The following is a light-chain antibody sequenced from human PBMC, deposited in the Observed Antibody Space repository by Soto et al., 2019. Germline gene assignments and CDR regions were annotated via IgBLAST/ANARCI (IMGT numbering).Light chain of an antibody. J-gene: IGKJ2*02. V-gene: IGKV3-15*01. CDR2: GAS. CDR1: QSVSSS. CDR3: QQYNNWPPGT. Sequence: EIVMTQSPATLSVSPWERATLSCRASQSVSSSLAWYQQKPGQAPKLLFFGASTRATGIPARFSGSGSGTEFSLTISSLQSEDFAFYYCQQYNNWPPGTFGQGTKVDIK.